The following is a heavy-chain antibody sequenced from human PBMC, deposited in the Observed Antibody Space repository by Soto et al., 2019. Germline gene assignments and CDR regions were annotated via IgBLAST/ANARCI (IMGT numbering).Heavy chain of an antibody. CDR2: ISDSGST. D-gene: IGHD2-2*01. CDR1: GFTFSTYA. V-gene: IGHV3-23*01. CDR3: AKDKGGRYCSRTSCLYSFDY. Sequence: EVQLLESGGGLVQPGGSLRLSCTASGFTFSTYAMSWVRQAPGKGLEWVSTISDSGSTYYADSVKGRFTISRDNSKKTMYLEMNSLRAEDPAVYYCAKDKGGRYCSRTSCLYSFDYWGQGTLVTVSS. J-gene: IGHJ4*02.